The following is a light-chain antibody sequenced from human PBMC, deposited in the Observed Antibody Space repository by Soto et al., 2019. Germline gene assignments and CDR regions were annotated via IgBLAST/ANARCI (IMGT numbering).Light chain of an antibody. V-gene: IGLV1-40*01. CDR3: QSYDSSLSEEV. CDR1: SSNIGAGYD. J-gene: IGLJ2*01. Sequence: QSVLTQPPSVSGAPGQRVTISCTGSSSNIGAGYDVHWYQQLPGTAPKLLIYGNSNRPSGVPDRFSGSKSGTSASLAITGLQAEDEADYCCQSYDSSLSEEVFGGGTKLTVL. CDR2: GNS.